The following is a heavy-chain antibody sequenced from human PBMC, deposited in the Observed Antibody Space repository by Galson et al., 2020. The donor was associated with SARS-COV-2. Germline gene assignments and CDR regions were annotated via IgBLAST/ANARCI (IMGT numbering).Heavy chain of an antibody. CDR3: ARDSRGGYGYFDY. CDR1: GFTLSGYG. V-gene: IGHV3-33*01. CDR2: IWYDGSKK. Sequence: GESLKISCAAPGFTLSGYGMHWVRQAPGKGLEWVAVIWYDGSKKYYADSVKGRFTISRDNSKKTLYLQMNSLRAEDTAVYYCARDSRGGYGYFDYWGQGTLVTVAS. J-gene: IGHJ4*02. D-gene: IGHD3-16*01.